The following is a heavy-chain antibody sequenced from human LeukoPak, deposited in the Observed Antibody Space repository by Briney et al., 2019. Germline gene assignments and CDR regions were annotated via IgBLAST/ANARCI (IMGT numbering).Heavy chain of an antibody. V-gene: IGHV4-59*01. CDR2: IYYSGST. CDR1: SGSISSYY. D-gene: IGHD2-15*01. CDR3: ARGQVPIYSSFFDY. Sequence: PSETLSLTCTVSSGSISSYYWSWIRQPPGKGLEWIGYIYYSGSTSYNPSLKSRVTISVDTSKNQFSLKLSSVTAADTAVYYCARGQVPIYSSFFDYWGQGTLVTVSS. J-gene: IGHJ4*02.